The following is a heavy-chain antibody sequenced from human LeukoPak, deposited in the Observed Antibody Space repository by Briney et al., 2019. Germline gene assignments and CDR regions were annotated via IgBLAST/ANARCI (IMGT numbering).Heavy chain of an antibody. CDR3: ATARGYCSGGSCFYYFDY. CDR1: GYTFTSCY. CDR2: INPSGGST. V-gene: IGHV1-46*01. J-gene: IGHJ4*02. Sequence: ASVKVSCKASGYTFTSCYMHWVRQAPGQGLEWMGIINPSGGSTSYAQKFQGRVTMTRDTSTSTVYMELSSLRSEDTAVYYCATARGYCSGGSCFYYFDYWGQGTLVTVSS. D-gene: IGHD2-15*01.